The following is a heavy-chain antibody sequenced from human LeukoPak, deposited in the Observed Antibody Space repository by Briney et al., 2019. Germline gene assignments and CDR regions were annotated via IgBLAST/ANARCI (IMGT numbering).Heavy chain of an antibody. J-gene: IGHJ4*02. CDR3: ARGLRYGTVPYFDY. V-gene: IGHV3-33*01. CDR1: GFTFSSYG. Sequence: ERSLRLSCAASGFTFSSYGMHWVRQAPGKGLEWVAVIWYDGSNKYYADSVKGRFTISRDNSKNTLYLQMNSLRAEDTAVYYCARGLRYGTVPYFDYWGQGTLVTVSS. D-gene: IGHD6-13*01. CDR2: IWYDGSNK.